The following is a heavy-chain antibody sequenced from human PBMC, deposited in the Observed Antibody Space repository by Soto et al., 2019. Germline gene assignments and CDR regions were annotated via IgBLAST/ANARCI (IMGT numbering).Heavy chain of an antibody. V-gene: IGHV3-23*01. Sequence: GGSLRLSCAASGFTFSNYAMNWVRQAPGKGLEWVAGVSTNGRSTYYADSVRGRFTISRDNSKITVYLQMNSLRAEDTAVYYCAKDRAFNYFYGMDVWGQGTTVTVSS. CDR2: VSTNGRST. J-gene: IGHJ6*02. CDR1: GFTFSNYA. CDR3: AKDRAFNYFYGMDV. D-gene: IGHD3-10*01.